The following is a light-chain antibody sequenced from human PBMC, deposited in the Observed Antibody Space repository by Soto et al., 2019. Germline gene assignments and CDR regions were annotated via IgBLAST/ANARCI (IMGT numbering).Light chain of an antibody. CDR3: QVWDSSVDRVAV. J-gene: IGLJ2*01. CDR2: DDY. Sequence: SYVLTQPPSVSVAPGQPARITCGGDNIGHKSVHWYRQKPGQAPVMVVYDDYDRPSGIPERFSGSNSGNTATLTISGVEAGDEADYYCQVWDSSVDRVAVFGGGTKVTVL. CDR1: NIGHKS. V-gene: IGLV3-21*02.